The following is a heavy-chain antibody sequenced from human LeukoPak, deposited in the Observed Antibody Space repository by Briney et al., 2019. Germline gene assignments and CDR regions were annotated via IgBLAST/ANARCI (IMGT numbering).Heavy chain of an antibody. J-gene: IGHJ6*02. CDR2: IIPILGIA. V-gene: IGHV1-69*04. Sequence: ASVKVSCKASGGTFSSYAISWVRQAPGQGLEWMGRIIPILGIANYAQKFQGRVTITADKSTSTAYMELSSPRSEDTAVYYCARGRGGGITIFGVGDPYYYYGMDVWGQGTTVTVSS. CDR3: ARGRGGGITIFGVGDPYYYYGMDV. D-gene: IGHD3-3*01. CDR1: GGTFSSYA.